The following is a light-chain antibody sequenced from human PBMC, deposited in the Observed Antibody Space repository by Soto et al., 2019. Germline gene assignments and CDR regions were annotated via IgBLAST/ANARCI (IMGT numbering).Light chain of an antibody. CDR1: QSVSSGY. J-gene: IGKJ4*01. Sequence: VSKQSPCTLSLSKGERATLSCRASQSVSSGYLAWYQHKPGQAPRLLMSGASSRSTGIPDRFSGSGSGTDFTLTISRLEPEDFAVYYCQQFVGSPITLGGGRKV. V-gene: IGKV3-20*01. CDR3: QQFVGSPIT. CDR2: GAS.